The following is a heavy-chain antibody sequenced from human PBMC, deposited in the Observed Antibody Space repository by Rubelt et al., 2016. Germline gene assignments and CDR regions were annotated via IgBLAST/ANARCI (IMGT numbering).Heavy chain of an antibody. Sequence: QIQLVQSGPEVEKPGASVKVSCKASGYTFTSYAMNWVRQAPGQGLEWMGWINTNTGNPTYAQGFTGRFVFSLDTSVSMAYLQISSLKAEDTAVYYCARAYYYDSSALTWAFDYWGQGTLVTVSS. CDR1: GYTFTSYA. CDR2: INTNTGNP. V-gene: IGHV7-4-1*04. CDR3: ARAYYYDSSALTWAFDY. D-gene: IGHD3-22*01. J-gene: IGHJ4*02.